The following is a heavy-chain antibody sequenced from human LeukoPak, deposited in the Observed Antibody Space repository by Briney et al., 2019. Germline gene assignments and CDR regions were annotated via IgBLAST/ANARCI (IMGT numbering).Heavy chain of an antibody. J-gene: IGHJ6*03. Sequence: PGGSLRLSCAASGFTFSDHYMDWVRQAPGKGLEWVGRTRNKANSYTTEYAASVKGRFTISRDDSKNSLCLQMNSLRAEDTAVYYCARHPIVGAFWYYYMDVWGKGTTVTVSS. D-gene: IGHD1-26*01. V-gene: IGHV3-72*01. CDR3: ARHPIVGAFWYYYMDV. CDR2: TRNKANSYTT. CDR1: GFTFSDHY.